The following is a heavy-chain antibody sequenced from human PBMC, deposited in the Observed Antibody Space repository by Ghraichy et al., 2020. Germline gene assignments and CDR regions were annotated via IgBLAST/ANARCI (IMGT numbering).Heavy chain of an antibody. CDR3: ARDSGRGGSDDY. V-gene: IGHV3-48*04. D-gene: IGHD3-10*01. Sequence: LSLTCAASGFTFSSYSMTWVRQAPGKGLEWVSYISGSRSSWRNIYYADSVKGRFTISRDNARNSLYLQMNSLRAEDTAVYFCARDSGRGGSDDYWGQGTLVTVSS. CDR1: GFTFSSYS. J-gene: IGHJ4*02. CDR2: ISGSRSSWRNI.